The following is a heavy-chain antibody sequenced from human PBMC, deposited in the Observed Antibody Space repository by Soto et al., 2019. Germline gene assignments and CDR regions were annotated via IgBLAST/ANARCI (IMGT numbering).Heavy chain of an antibody. V-gene: IGHV4-39*01. CDR1: GGSFGSSAYY. Sequence: PSLTCTVSGGSFGSSAYYWGWIRRAPGKGLEWIGSINSSGSTFSNPSLKSRVTLSVDTSKNQFSLKLTSVTAADTALYYCSRRAPEGFDPWGQGTLVTVSS. CDR3: SRRAPEGFDP. CDR2: INSSGST. J-gene: IGHJ5*02.